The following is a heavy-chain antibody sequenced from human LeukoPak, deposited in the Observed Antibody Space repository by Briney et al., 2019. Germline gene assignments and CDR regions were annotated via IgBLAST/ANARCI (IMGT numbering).Heavy chain of an antibody. CDR2: ISYDGSNK. V-gene: IGHV3-30*18. Sequence: GRSLRLSCAASGFTFSSYDMHWVRQAPGKGLEWVAVISYDGSNKYYADSVKGRFTISRDNSKNTLYLQMNSLRAEDTAVYYCAKEEGDSSSWYRTYYFDYWGQGTLVTVSS. CDR3: AKEEGDSSSWYRTYYFDY. J-gene: IGHJ4*02. CDR1: GFTFSSYD. D-gene: IGHD6-13*01.